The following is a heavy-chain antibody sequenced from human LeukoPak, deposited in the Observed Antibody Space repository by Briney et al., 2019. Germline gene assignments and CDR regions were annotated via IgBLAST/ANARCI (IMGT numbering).Heavy chain of an antibody. J-gene: IGHJ6*02. D-gene: IGHD2-15*01. V-gene: IGHV1-18*01. CDR2: ISAYNGNT. CDR3: ARDRAKTGYCSGGSCPNYYYYGMDV. CDR1: GYTFTSYG. Sequence: ASVNVSCKASGYTFTSYGISWVRQAPGQGLEWMGWISAYNGNTNYAQKLQGRVTMTTDTSTSTAYMELRSLRSDDTAVYYCARDRAKTGYCSGGSCPNYYYYGMDVWGQGTTVTVSS.